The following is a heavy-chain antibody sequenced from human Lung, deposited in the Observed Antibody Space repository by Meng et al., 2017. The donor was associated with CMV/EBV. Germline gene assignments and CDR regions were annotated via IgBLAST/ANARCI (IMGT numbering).Heavy chain of an antibody. CDR3: ARKASWLLSLDY. V-gene: IGHV4-4*02. J-gene: IGHJ4*02. Sequence: SETLSLTCAVSGDSISNSNWWTWVRQPPGKGLEWIGEIYHSGTTNYNPSLKSRVTISVNKSKKQFSLMLTSVTVADTAVYYCARKASWLLSLDYWGQGTLVTVS. CDR2: IYHSGTT. CDR1: GDSISNSNW. D-gene: IGHD3-9*01.